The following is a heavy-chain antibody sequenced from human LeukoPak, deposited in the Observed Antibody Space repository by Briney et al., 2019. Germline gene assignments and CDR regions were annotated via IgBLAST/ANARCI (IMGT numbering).Heavy chain of an antibody. CDR2: IYYTGST. J-gene: IGHJ4*02. CDR1: GDSISSDY. V-gene: IGHV4-59*01. Sequence: SETLSLTCTVSGDSISSDYWSWIRQPPGKGLEWIGYIYYTGSTNYNPSLKSRVTISVDTSKNQFSLKLSSVTAADTAVYYCAGMRITTPTVRTLDYWGQGTLVTVSS. D-gene: IGHD1-14*01. CDR3: AGMRITTPTVRTLDY.